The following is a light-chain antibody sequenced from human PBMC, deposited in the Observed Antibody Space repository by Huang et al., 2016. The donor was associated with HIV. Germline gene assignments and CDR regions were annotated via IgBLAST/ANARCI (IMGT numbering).Light chain of an antibody. CDR2: WAS. Sequence: DIVMTQSPDSLAVSLGERATINCSSSQSVFHRANNKNYLAWFQQRPGQPPRLLLYWASTRESGVPDRFRGSGSGTDFTLTISRLQADDVAVYIAPFTFGQGTKLEI. V-gene: IGKV4-1*01. J-gene: IGKJ2*01. CDR3: PFT. CDR1: QSVFHRANNKNY.